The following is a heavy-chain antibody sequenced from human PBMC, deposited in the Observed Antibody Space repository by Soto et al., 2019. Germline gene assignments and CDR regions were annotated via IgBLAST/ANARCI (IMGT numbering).Heavy chain of an antibody. Sequence: GESLKISCAASGFTFSSYGMHWVRQAPGKGLEWVAVISYDGSDKYYADSVKGRFTISRDNSKNTVYLQMSSLRVEDTAVYYCVKGEYYYDSSGYYPFDYWGQGTLVTVSS. CDR1: GFTFSSYG. J-gene: IGHJ4*02. V-gene: IGHV3-30*18. D-gene: IGHD3-22*01. CDR3: VKGEYYYDSSGYYPFDY. CDR2: ISYDGSDK.